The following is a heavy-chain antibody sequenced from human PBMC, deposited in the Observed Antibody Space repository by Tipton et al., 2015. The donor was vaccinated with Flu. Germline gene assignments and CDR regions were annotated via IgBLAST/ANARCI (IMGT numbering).Heavy chain of an antibody. CDR2: IYASGST. V-gene: IGHV4-61*02. D-gene: IGHD6-19*01. Sequence: TLSLTCTVSGGSISGGNYYWTWIRQSAGQGLEWIGRIYASGSTTYNPSLESRVTIAVDTSNDQFSLKLNSVTAADTAVYYCAREGNSGWFFDSWGQGTLLTVSS. J-gene: IGHJ4*02. CDR1: GGSISGGNYY. CDR3: AREGNSGWFFDS.